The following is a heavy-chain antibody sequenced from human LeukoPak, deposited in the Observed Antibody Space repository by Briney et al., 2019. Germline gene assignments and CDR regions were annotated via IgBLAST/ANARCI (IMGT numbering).Heavy chain of an antibody. Sequence: GASVEVSCKVSGYTLTELSMHWVRQAPGKGLEWMGGFDPEDGETIYAQKFQGRVTMTEDTSTDTAYMELSSLRSEDTAVYYCATSRAFDYGMDVWGQGTTVTVSS. CDR3: ATSRAFDYGMDV. CDR2: FDPEDGET. J-gene: IGHJ6*02. CDR1: GYTLTELS. V-gene: IGHV1-24*01.